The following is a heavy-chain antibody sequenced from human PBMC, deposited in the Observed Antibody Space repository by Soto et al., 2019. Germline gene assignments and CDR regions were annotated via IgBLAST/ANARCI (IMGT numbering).Heavy chain of an antibody. Sequence: GGALRLFCAASGFALSNHWISWVRQAPWKGLEWVANIAKDGSEIFYVDSVKGRFTISRGNAKNSLYLQMNSLRAEDTAVYFCAREWGRYYDFDALGQGTLVTV. J-gene: IGHJ4*02. CDR2: IAKDGSEI. CDR1: GFALSNHW. CDR3: AREWGRYYDFDA. D-gene: IGHD5-12*01. V-gene: IGHV3-7*01.